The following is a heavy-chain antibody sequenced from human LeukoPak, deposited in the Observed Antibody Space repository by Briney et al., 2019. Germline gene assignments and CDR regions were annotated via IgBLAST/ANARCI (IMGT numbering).Heavy chain of an antibody. CDR1: GYSFTSYW. J-gene: IGHJ4*02. V-gene: IGHV5-51*01. CDR3: ARQDSSGLNYFDY. D-gene: IGHD6-19*01. CDR2: IYPGDSDT. Sequence: GESLKTSWKGSGYSFTSYWIGWVRQIPGKGLEWMGIIYPGDSDTRYSPSFQGQVTISADKSISTAYLQWSSLKASDTAMYYCARQDSSGLNYFDYWGQGTLVTVSS.